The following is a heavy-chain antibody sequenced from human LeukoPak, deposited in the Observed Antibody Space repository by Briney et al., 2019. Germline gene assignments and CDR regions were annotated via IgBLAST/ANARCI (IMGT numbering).Heavy chain of an antibody. V-gene: IGHV3-21*01. J-gene: IGHJ3*02. CDR2: IGSSSSSI. CDR1: GFAVNNNF. CDR3: ARELSEAFDI. D-gene: IGHD4/OR15-4a*01. Sequence: GGSLRLSCAASGFAVNNNFMSWVRQVPGKGLEWVSSIGSSSSSIYYADSVKGRFTISRDNAKNSLYLQMNSLRAEDTAVYYCARELSEAFDIWGQGTMVTVSS.